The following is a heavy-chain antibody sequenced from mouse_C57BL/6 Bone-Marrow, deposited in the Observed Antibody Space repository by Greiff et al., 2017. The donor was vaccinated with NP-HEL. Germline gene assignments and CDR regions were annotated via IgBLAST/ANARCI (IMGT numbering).Heavy chain of an antibody. CDR1: GFTFSDAW. CDR3: MCKGAMDY. Sequence: EVQLQESGGGLVQPGASMKLSCAASGFTFSDAWMDWVRQSPEQGLEWVAEIRNKANNHATYYAVSVKGRLTISRDDSKSSVYVQMNSLRAEDTGIYYCMCKGAMDYWGQGTSVTVSS. J-gene: IGHJ4*01. CDR2: IRNKANNHAT. V-gene: IGHV6-6*01.